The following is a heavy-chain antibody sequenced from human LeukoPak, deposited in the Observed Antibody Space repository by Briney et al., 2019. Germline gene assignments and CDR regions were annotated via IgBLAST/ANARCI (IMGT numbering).Heavy chain of an antibody. V-gene: IGHV4-59*01. CDR2: IYYSGST. Sequence: PSETLSLTCTVSGGSISSYYWSWIRQPPGKGLEWIGYIYYSGSTNYNPSLKSRVTISVDTSKNQFSLKLSSVTAADTAVYYCARGGAVALEFDIWGQGTMVTVSS. CDR3: ARGGAVALEFDI. CDR1: GGSISSYY. D-gene: IGHD6-19*01. J-gene: IGHJ3*02.